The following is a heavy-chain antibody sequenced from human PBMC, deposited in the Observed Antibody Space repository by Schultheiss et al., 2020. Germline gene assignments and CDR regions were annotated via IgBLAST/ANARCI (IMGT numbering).Heavy chain of an antibody. V-gene: IGHV5-10-1*01. CDR2: IDPSDSYT. D-gene: IGHD4-11*01. CDR3: ARHDYSNYAGGGKIDY. Sequence: GGSLRLSCKGSGYSFTSYWISWVRQMPGKGLEWMGRIDPSDSYTNYSPSFQGHVTISADKSISTAYLQWSSLKASDTAMYYCARHDYSNYAGGGKIDYWGQGTLVTVSS. CDR1: GYSFTSYW. J-gene: IGHJ4*02.